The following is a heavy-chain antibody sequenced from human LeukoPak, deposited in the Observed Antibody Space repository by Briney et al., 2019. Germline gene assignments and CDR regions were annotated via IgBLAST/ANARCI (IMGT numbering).Heavy chain of an antibody. CDR3: AKAAMVRGVIITYYCDY. D-gene: IGHD3-10*01. Sequence: GGSLRLSCAASGFTFSSYAMSWVRQAPGKGLEWVSAISGSGGSTYYADSVKGRFTISRDNSKNTLYLQMNSLRAEDTAVYYCAKAAMVRGVIITYYCDYWGQGTLVTVSS. V-gene: IGHV3-23*01. CDR2: ISGSGGST. J-gene: IGHJ4*02. CDR1: GFTFSSYA.